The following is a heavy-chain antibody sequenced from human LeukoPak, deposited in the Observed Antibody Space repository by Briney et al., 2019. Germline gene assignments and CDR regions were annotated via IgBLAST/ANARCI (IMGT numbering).Heavy chain of an antibody. J-gene: IGHJ3*02. Sequence: SETLSLTCTVSGGSISSGDYYWSWIRQPPGKGLEWIGYIYYSGSSYYNPSLKSRVTISVDTSKNQFSLKLSSVTAADTAVYHCARESLLKPRGAFDIWGQGTVVTVSS. CDR3: ARESLLKPRGAFDI. CDR1: GGSISSGDYY. V-gene: IGHV4-30-4*01. D-gene: IGHD2/OR15-2a*01. CDR2: IYYSGSS.